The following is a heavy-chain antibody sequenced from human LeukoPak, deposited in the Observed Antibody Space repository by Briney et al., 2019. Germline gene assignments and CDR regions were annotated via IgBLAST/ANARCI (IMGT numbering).Heavy chain of an antibody. CDR1: GFTFSSYA. CDR2: ISSNGGST. CDR3: VSSGYRGGDYFDY. V-gene: IGHV3-64D*09. D-gene: IGHD3-22*01. J-gene: IGHJ4*02. Sequence: PGGSLRLSCSASGFTFSSYAMHWVRQAPGKGLEYVSAISSNGGSTYYADSVKGRFTISRDNSKNTLYLQMSSLRAEDTAVYHCVSSGYRGGDYFDYWGQGTLVTVSS.